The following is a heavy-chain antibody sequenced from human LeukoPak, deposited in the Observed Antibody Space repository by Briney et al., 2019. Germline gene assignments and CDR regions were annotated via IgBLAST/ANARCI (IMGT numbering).Heavy chain of an antibody. V-gene: IGHV1-2*02. Sequence: ASVKVSCKASGYTFTGYYMHWVRQAPGQGLEWMGWINPNSGGTNYAQKFQGRVTMTRDTSISTAYMELSSLRSDDTAVYYCATTTSYYFNYWGQGTLVTVSS. J-gene: IGHJ4*02. CDR2: INPNSGGT. CDR1: GYTFTGYY. CDR3: ATTTSYYFNY. D-gene: IGHD1-1*01.